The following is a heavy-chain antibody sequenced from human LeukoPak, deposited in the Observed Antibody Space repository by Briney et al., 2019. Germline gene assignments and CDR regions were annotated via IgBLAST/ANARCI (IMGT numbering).Heavy chain of an antibody. CDR1: GFTFSSYW. V-gene: IGHV3-74*01. CDR2: INSDGSST. D-gene: IGHD1-26*01. CDR3: ARKTGSYYYFDP. Sequence: GGSLRLSCAASGFTFSSYWMHWVRQAPGKGLVWVSRINSDGSSTSYADSVKGRFTISRDNAKNTLYLQMNSLRAEDTAVYYCARKTGSYYYFDPWGQGTLVTVSS. J-gene: IGHJ4*02.